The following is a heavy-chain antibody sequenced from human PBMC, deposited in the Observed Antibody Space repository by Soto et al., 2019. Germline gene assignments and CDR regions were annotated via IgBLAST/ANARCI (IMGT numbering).Heavy chain of an antibody. J-gene: IGHJ5*02. Sequence: QVQLQESGPGLVKPSQTLSLTCTVSGGSISSGGYYWSWIRQHPGKGLEWIGYIYYSGSTYYNPSLKSLVTISVDTSKNQFSLKLSSVTAADTAVYYCARSAEGFNVFYNWFDPWGQGTLVTVSS. V-gene: IGHV4-31*01. CDR3: ARSAEGFNVFYNWFDP. CDR2: IYYSGST. CDR1: GGSISSGGYY. D-gene: IGHD2-21*01.